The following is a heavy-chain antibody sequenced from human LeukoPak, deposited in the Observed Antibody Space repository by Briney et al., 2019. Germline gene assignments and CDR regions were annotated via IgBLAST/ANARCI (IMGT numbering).Heavy chain of an antibody. CDR3: ARVLYYYDSSGFRHPIFDY. J-gene: IGHJ4*02. V-gene: IGHV4-31*03. CDR1: GGSISSGGYY. Sequence: KPSETLSLTCTVPGGSISSGGYYWSWIRQHPGKGLEWIGYIYYSGSTYYNPSLKSRVTISVDTSKNQFSLKLSSVTAADTAVYYCARVLYYYDSSGFRHPIFDYWGQGTLVTVSS. CDR2: IYYSGST. D-gene: IGHD3-22*01.